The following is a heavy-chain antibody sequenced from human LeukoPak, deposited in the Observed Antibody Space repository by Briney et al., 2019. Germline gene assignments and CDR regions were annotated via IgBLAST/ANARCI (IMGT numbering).Heavy chain of an antibody. V-gene: IGHV4-34*01. CDR2: INRSGST. CDR1: GGSLSYYY. D-gene: IGHD2-21*02. CDR3: ARGGFYCGDDCYVDY. J-gene: IGHJ4*02. Sequence: PSETLSLTCAVYGGSLSYYYWSWIRQPPEKGLEWIGEINRSGSTNYNPSLKGRVSISVDTSKNQFSLKLSSVTAADTAVYYCARGGFYCGDDCYVDYWGQGTLVTVSS.